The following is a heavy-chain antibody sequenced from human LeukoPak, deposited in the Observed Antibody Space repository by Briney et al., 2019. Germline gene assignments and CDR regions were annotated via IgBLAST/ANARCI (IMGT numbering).Heavy chain of an antibody. CDR1: GIMFSGYW. V-gene: IGHV3-7*01. CDR3: ASDGGPFDH. Sequence: PGGSLRLSCTASGIMFSGYWMSWVRQATGSGLEWVANIKQHGTEKYYVDSVKGRFTISRDDAKKSVYLQMNSLRAEDTAVYYCASDGGPFDHWGQGILVTVAS. J-gene: IGHJ4*02. D-gene: IGHD3-16*01. CDR2: IKQHGTEK.